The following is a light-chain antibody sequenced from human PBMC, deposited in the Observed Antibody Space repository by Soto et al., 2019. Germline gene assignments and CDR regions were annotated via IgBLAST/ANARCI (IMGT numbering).Light chain of an antibody. J-gene: IGLJ3*02. Sequence: QSALTQPRSVSGSPGQSVTISCTGTSSDVGDYNYVSWYQQYPGKAPKLVIYDVSKRPSGVPERFPGSKSGNTAALTISGLQAEDEADYYCFSFAGSYTLWVFVGGTQLTVL. CDR2: DVS. CDR1: SSDVGDYNY. CDR3: FSFAGSYTLWV. V-gene: IGLV2-11*01.